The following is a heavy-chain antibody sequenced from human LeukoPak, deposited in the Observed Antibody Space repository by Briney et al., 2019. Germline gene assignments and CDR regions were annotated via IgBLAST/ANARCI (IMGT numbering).Heavy chain of an antibody. V-gene: IGHV4-59*01. Sequence: PSETLSLTCTVSGDSISSYYWSWIRQPPGKGLEWIGYIYYSGSTNYNPSLKSRVTISIDTSKNQFSLKLSSVTAADTAVYYCARASGPRTCFDPWGQGSPVTVSS. J-gene: IGHJ5*02. D-gene: IGHD3-10*01. CDR2: IYYSGST. CDR3: ARASGPRTCFDP. CDR1: GDSISSYY.